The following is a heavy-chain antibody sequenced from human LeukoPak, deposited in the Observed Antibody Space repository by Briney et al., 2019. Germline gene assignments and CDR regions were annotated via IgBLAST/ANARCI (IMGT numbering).Heavy chain of an antibody. CDR2: IIPILGIA. CDR3: ARDPYTSSWYFDY. Sequence: ASVKVSCKASGGTFSSYAISWVRQAPGQGLEWMGRIIPILGIANYAQKFQGRVTITADKSTSTAYMELSSLRSDDTAVYYCARDPYTSSWYFDYWGQGTLVTVSS. J-gene: IGHJ4*02. D-gene: IGHD6-13*01. V-gene: IGHV1-69*04. CDR1: GGTFSSYA.